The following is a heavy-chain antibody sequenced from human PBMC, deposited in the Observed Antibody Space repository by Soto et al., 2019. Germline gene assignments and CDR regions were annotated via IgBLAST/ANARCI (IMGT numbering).Heavy chain of an antibody. CDR2: INYSGTT. V-gene: IGHV4-59*01. CDR3: TRGRAGKRWEQDY. CDR1: GGSISGYY. Sequence: QVQLQESGPGLVKPSETLSLTCTVSGGSISGYYWSWIRQPPGKGLEWIGYINYSGTTNYNPSLKTRVIMSVDTHTHQGSLKLSAVTAADTAVYYCTRGRAGKRWEQDYWGQGTLVTVSS. D-gene: IGHD1-26*01. J-gene: IGHJ4*02.